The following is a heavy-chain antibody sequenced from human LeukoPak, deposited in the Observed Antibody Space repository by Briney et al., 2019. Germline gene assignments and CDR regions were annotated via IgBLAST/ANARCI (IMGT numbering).Heavy chain of an antibody. CDR2: IIPIFGTA. D-gene: IGHD3-3*01. CDR3: ARRGGDFWSGSYYYMDV. V-gene: IGHV1-69*05. Sequence: ASVKVSCKASGGTFSSYAISWVRQAPGQGLEWMGGIIPIFGTANYAQKFQGRVTITTDESTSTAYMELSSLRSEDTAVYYCARRGGDFWSGSYYYMDVWGKGTTVTVSS. J-gene: IGHJ6*03. CDR1: GGTFSSYA.